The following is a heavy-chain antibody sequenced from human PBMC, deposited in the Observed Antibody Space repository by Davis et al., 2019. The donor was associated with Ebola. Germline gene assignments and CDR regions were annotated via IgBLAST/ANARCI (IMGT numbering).Heavy chain of an antibody. J-gene: IGHJ4*02. CDR1: GGSISSGGYY. V-gene: IGHV4-31*03. CDR3: ARATSGYCSGGSCYPFDY. D-gene: IGHD2-15*01. CDR2: IYYSGST. Sequence: PSETLSLTCTVSGGSISSGGYYWSWIRQHPGKGLEWIGYIYYSGSTYYNPSLKSRVTISVDTSKNQFSLKLSSVTAADTAVYYCARATSGYCSGGSCYPFDYWGQGTLVTVSS.